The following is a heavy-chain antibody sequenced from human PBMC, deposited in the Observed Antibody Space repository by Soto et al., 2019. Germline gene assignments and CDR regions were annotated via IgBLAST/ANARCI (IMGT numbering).Heavy chain of an antibody. D-gene: IGHD3-3*01. Sequence: PGGSLRLSCAASGFTFSSYAMSWVRQAPGKGLEWVSAISGSGGSTYYADSVKGRFTISRDNSKNTLYLQMNSLRAEDTAVYYCAKGSYDFWSGYYHFDYWGQGTRGTVSS. J-gene: IGHJ4*02. CDR2: ISGSGGST. V-gene: IGHV3-23*01. CDR3: AKGSYDFWSGYYHFDY. CDR1: GFTFSSYA.